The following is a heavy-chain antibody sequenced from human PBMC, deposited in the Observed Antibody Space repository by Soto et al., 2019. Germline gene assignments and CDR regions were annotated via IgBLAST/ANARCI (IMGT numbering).Heavy chain of an antibody. J-gene: IGHJ6*02. D-gene: IGHD5-18*01. CDR1: GGTFSSYA. CDR2: IIPIFGTA. Sequence: QVQLVQSGAEVKKPGSSVKVSCKASGGTFSSYAISWVRQAPGQGLEWMGGIIPIFGTANYAQKFQGRVTMTADKSXXTXYXXLSSLRSEDTAVYYCASGVDTAMVTIGYYYYGMDVWGQGTTVTVSS. V-gene: IGHV1-69*14. CDR3: ASGVDTAMVTIGYYYYGMDV.